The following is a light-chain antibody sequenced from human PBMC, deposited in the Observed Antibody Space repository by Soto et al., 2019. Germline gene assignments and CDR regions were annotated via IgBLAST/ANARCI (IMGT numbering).Light chain of an antibody. J-gene: IGKJ2*01. CDR3: QQYDNLPYT. CDR2: DTS. CDR1: QDISDH. V-gene: IGKV1-33*01. Sequence: DIQMTQSPSSLSASVGDRVSITCQASQDISDHLNWYQQRPGKAPKLLIYDTSNLETGVPSTFSGSGSGTHVTFTITSLQPEDIADYYCQQYDNLPYTFGQGTKLEIK.